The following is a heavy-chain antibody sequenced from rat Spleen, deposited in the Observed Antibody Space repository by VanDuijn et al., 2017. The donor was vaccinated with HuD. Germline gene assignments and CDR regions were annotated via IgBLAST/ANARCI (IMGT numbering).Heavy chain of an antibody. D-gene: IGHD1-12*02. Sequence: EVQLVESGGGLVQPGRSLKLSCAASGFTFSSYDMAWVRQAPTKGLEWVTSISPSGGSSYYRESVKGRFTVSRDNAKATLYLQMDSLRSEDTATYYCARWYYYDGSYYFAYWGQGAMVIVSS. J-gene: IGHJ2*01. CDR2: ISPSGGSS. CDR1: GFTFSSYD. V-gene: IGHV5-25*01. CDR3: ARWYYYDGSYYFAY.